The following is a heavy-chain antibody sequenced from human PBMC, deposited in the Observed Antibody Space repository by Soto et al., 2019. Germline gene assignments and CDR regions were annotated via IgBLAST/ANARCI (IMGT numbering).Heavy chain of an antibody. D-gene: IGHD1-26*01. CDR3: ARGKGGSYSRYYYYGMDV. Sequence: QVQLQQWGAGLLKPSETLSLTCAVYGGSFSGYYWSWIRQPQGKGLEWIGEINHSGSTNYNPSLKSRVTISVDTSKNQFSLKLSSVTAADTAVYYCARGKGGSYSRYYYYGMDVWGQGTTVTVSS. CDR2: INHSGST. V-gene: IGHV4-34*01. CDR1: GGSFSGYY. J-gene: IGHJ6*02.